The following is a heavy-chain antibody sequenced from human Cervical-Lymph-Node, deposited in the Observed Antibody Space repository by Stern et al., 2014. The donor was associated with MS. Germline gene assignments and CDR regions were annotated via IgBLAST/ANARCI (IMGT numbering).Heavy chain of an antibody. CDR2: ISTRSTTI. Sequence: EDQLVESGGGLVQPGGSLRLSCAASGFTFSSHSMNWVRPAPGKGLEWVSYISTRSTTIHYADSVKGRFTISRDNANNSLYLQMNTLRAEDTAVYYCASRITISHYYYGMDVWGQGTTVTVSS. J-gene: IGHJ6*02. CDR3: ASRITISHYYYGMDV. CDR1: GFTFSSHS. D-gene: IGHD3-10*01. V-gene: IGHV3-48*01.